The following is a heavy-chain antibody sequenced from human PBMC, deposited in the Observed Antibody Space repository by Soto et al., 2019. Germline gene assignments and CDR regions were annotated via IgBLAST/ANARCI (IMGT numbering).Heavy chain of an antibody. CDR1: GFTFSSYA. D-gene: IGHD7-27*01. Sequence: VQLVESGGGVVQPGRSLRLSCAASGFTFSSYAMHWVRQAPGKGLEWVSSISSSSSYIYYADSVKGRFTISRDNAKNSLYLQMNSLRAEDTAVYYCARSLNWGGGYYFDYWGQGTLVTVSS. V-gene: IGHV3-21*01. CDR3: ARSLNWGGGYYFDY. CDR2: ISSSSSYI. J-gene: IGHJ4*02.